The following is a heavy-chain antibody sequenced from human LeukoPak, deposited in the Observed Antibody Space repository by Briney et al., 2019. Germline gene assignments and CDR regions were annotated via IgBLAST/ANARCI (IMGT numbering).Heavy chain of an antibody. J-gene: IGHJ4*02. CDR2: IKPDGSEK. D-gene: IGHD3-22*01. Sequence: GGSLRLSCAASGFTFSSSWMSWVRQAPGKGLEWVANIKPDGSEKFYVDSVKGRFTISRDNAKNSLFLQMDSLRADDTAMYFCARKTFYYDNTKGYFDFWGQGTLVSVSS. V-gene: IGHV3-7*01. CDR3: ARKTFYYDNTKGYFDF. CDR1: GFTFSSSW.